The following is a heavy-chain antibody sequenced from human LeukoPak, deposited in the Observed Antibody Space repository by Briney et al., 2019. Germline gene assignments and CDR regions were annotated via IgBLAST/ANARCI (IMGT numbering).Heavy chain of an antibody. Sequence: GSLRLSCSASGFTFSSYAMSWVRQAPGKGLEWVFAICGSGGSTYYADSVKGRFTISRDNSKNTLYLQMNSLRAEDTAVYYCAKEGYDILTGYTHFDYWGQGTLVTVSS. CDR3: AKEGYDILTGYTHFDY. J-gene: IGHJ4*02. CDR1: GFTFSSYA. V-gene: IGHV3-23*01. CDR2: ICGSGGST. D-gene: IGHD3-9*01.